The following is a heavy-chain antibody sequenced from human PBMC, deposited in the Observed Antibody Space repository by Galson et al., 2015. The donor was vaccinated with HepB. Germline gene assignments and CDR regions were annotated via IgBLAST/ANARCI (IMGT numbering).Heavy chain of an antibody. J-gene: IGHJ6*02. CDR3: ARAGYYYYDMDV. V-gene: IGHV4-61*01. CDR2: IYYTGST. Sequence: SETLSLTCTVSGGSVSSGSYFWSWIRQPPGKGLEWIGYIYYTGSTNYNPSLKSRVTISVDTSKKQFALKVRSVTAADTAVYYCARAGYYYYDMDVWGQGTTVTVSS. CDR1: GGSVSSGSYF.